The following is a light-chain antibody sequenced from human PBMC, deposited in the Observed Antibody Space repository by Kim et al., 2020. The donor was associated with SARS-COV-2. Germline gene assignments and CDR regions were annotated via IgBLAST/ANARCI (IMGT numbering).Light chain of an antibody. CDR3: NFRDSNYYVV. J-gene: IGLJ2*01. CDR2: GKD. CDR1: SLRTYY. Sequence: SSELTQDPAVSVALGQTVRITCQGDSLRTYYATWYQQKPGQAPKVVIYGKDKRPSGVPDRFSGSSSGNTAYLTITWTQAGDEADYYCNFRDSNYYVVFCG. V-gene: IGLV3-19*01.